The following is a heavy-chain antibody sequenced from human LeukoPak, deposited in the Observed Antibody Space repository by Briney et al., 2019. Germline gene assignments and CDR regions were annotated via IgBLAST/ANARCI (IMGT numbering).Heavy chain of an antibody. CDR2: ISGSGGST. D-gene: IGHD1-14*01. CDR3: TTGAPGTSFDY. J-gene: IGHJ4*02. V-gene: IGHV3-23*01. CDR1: GFTFSSYA. Sequence: GGSLRLSCAASGFTFSSYAMSWVRQAPGKGLEWVSAISGSGGSTYYADSVKGRFTIPRDNSKNTLYLQMNSLRAEDTAVYFCTTGAPGTSFDYWGQGTLVTVSS.